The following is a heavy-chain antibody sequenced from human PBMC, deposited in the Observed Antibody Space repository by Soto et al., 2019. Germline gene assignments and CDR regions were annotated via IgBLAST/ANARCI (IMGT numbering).Heavy chain of an antibody. Sequence: SETLSLTCTVSGGSISSGGYYWSWIRQHPGKGLEWIGYIYYSGSTYYNPSLKSRVTISVDTSKNQFSLKLRPVTAADTAVYYCARFQWLWFGEMSACYFDYWGQGTLVTVSS. D-gene: IGHD3-10*01. CDR2: IYYSGST. CDR1: GGSISSGGYY. V-gene: IGHV4-31*03. J-gene: IGHJ4*02. CDR3: ARFQWLWFGEMSACYFDY.